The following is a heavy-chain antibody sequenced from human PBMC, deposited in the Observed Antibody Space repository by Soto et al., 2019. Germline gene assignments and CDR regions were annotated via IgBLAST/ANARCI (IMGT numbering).Heavy chain of an antibody. Sequence: QVQLVQSGAEVKKPGSSVKVSCKASGGTFSSYAISWVRQAPGQGLEWMGGIIPIFGTANYAQKFQGRVTITADESTSTAYMELSSLRSEDTAVYYCARERVSNYGSGRYYYYGMDVWGQGTTVTVSS. CDR3: ARERVSNYGSGRYYYYGMDV. CDR2: IIPIFGTA. V-gene: IGHV1-69*01. J-gene: IGHJ6*02. CDR1: GGTFSSYA. D-gene: IGHD3-10*01.